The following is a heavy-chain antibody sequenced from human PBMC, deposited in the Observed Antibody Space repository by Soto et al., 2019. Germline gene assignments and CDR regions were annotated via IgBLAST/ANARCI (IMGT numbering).Heavy chain of an antibody. J-gene: IGHJ6*02. CDR1: GYTFTGYY. CDR2: LNANSGGA. V-gene: IGHV1-2*02. CDR3: AREKIVAGFYYGLDV. Sequence: QVQLVQSGAEVKKPGASVRVSCKGLGYTFTGYYIHWIRQAPGQGLEWLAWLNANSGGASHAQKFEGRVSMTRDTSISTVYMELSRLTSDDTAVYYCAREKIVAGFYYGLDVWGQGTTVTVSS. D-gene: IGHD5-12*01.